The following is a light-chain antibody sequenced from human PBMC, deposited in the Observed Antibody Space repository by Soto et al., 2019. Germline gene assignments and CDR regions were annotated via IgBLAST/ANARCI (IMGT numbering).Light chain of an antibody. CDR2: GAS. Sequence: EIVVTQAPCTRSTSPGEGATLSCRASQSVSGSYLPWYQQKPGQAPRLLIYGASSRATGIPDRFSGSGSGPDFTPTISRLQPEDFAMYYCQQNSSSPFTFGPGTKVDIK. V-gene: IGKV3-20*01. J-gene: IGKJ3*01. CDR1: QSVSGSY. CDR3: QQNSSSPFT.